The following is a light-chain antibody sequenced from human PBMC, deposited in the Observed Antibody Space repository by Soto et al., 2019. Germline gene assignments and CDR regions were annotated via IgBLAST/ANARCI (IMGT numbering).Light chain of an antibody. CDR3: QYSRHLPL. V-gene: IGKV1-33*01. J-gene: IGKJ3*01. Sequence: DIQMTQSPSSLSASVGDRVTITCRASQSISSYLNWYQQKPGKAPKLLIYAASSFETGVPSRFSGGGSGTHFSFTISGLQPEDIATYYCQYSRHLPLFGPGTKVDIK. CDR2: AAS. CDR1: QSISSY.